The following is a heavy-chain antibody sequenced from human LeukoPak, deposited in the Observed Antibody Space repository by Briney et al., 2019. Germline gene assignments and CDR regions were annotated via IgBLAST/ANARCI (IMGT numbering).Heavy chain of an antibody. Sequence: PGGSLRLSCAASGFTVSSNYMSWVRQAPGKGLEWVSVIYSGGSTYYADSVMGRFTISRDNSKNTVSLQMNSLRAEDTAVYYCVRGGGAFCGDDCYRNFDYWGQGTLVTVSS. CDR2: IYSGGST. CDR3: VRGGGAFCGDDCYRNFDY. CDR1: GFTVSSNY. J-gene: IGHJ4*02. D-gene: IGHD2-21*02. V-gene: IGHV3-66*01.